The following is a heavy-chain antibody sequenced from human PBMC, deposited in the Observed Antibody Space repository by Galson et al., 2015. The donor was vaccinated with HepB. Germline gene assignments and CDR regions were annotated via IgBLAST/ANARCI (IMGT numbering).Heavy chain of an antibody. D-gene: IGHD2-2*01. J-gene: IGHJ6*02. Sequence: SLRLSCAASGFTFSSYGMHWVRQAPGKGLEWVAVISYDGSNKYYADSVKGRFTISRDNSKNTLYLQMNSLRAEDTAVYYCAKVTTDIVVVHGMDVWGQGTTVTVSS. CDR1: GFTFSSYG. CDR3: AKVTTDIVVVHGMDV. V-gene: IGHV3-30*18. CDR2: ISYDGSNK.